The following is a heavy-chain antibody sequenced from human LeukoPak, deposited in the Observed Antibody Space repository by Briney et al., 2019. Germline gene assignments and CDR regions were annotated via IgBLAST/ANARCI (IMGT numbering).Heavy chain of an antibody. CDR1: GLTFSSCS. CDR2: IIVVSGNT. Sequence: PGGSLRLSCAASGLTFSSCSMTWVRQAPGKGLEWVSCIIVVSGNTYYADSVKGRFTISRDNSKNTLYLQLNSLRAEDTAIYYCANGRGPNTGPTLDYWGQGTLVTVSS. V-gene: IGHV3-23*01. D-gene: IGHD2-15*01. CDR3: ANGRGPNTGPTLDY. J-gene: IGHJ4*02.